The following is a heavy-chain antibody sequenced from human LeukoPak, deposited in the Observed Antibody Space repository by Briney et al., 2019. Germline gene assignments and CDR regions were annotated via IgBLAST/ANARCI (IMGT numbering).Heavy chain of an antibody. J-gene: IGHJ4*02. Sequence: PSETLSLTCTVSGGSISSGSYYWSWIRQPAGKGLEWIERIYTSGSTNYNPSLKSRVTISVDTSKNQFSLKLSSVTAADTAVYYCARDSRSSGWYVQNYWGQGTPVTVSS. V-gene: IGHV4-61*02. CDR3: ARDSRSSGWYVQNY. CDR2: IYTSGST. CDR1: GGSISSGSYY. D-gene: IGHD6-19*01.